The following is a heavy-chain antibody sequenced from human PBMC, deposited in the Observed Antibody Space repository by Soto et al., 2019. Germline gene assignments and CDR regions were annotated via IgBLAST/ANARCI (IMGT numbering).Heavy chain of an antibody. CDR3: ARDRGYCSGGTCYSVLDY. J-gene: IGHJ4*02. D-gene: IGHD2-15*01. V-gene: IGHV3-7*01. CDR1: GFTFSTYW. Sequence: ESGGGLAQPGGSLRLSCAASGFTFSTYWMNWVRQAPGKGLEWVANIKQDGSETYYVDSVKGRFTISRDNAKSSLYLQMNSLRAEDTAVYYCARDRGYCSGGTCYSVLDYWGQGTLVTVSS. CDR2: IKQDGSET.